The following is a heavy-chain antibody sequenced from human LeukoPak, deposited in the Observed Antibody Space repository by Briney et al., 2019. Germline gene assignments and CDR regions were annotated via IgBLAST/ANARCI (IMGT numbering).Heavy chain of an antibody. V-gene: IGHV3-43*01. Sequence: GGSLRLSCAASGFTFDDYTMHWVRQAPGKGLEWVSLISWDGGSTYYADSVKGRFTISRDNSKNSLYLQMNSLRTEDTALYYCAEGPTSWLPRDEYFQHWGQGTLVTVSS. CDR2: ISWDGGST. J-gene: IGHJ1*01. D-gene: IGHD5-12*01. CDR1: GFTFDDYT. CDR3: AEGPTSWLPRDEYFQH.